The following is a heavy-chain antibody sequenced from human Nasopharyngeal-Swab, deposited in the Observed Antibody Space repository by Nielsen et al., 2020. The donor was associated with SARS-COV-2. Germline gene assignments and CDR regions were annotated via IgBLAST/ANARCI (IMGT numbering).Heavy chain of an antibody. CDR2: ISGADDST. CDR1: GFTFSAYW. Sequence: GGSLRLSCTASGFTFSAYWMYWVRQAPGRGLEWVSAISGADDSTKYADSVKGRFTISRDNSKNTLDLQMNSLRAEDTAMYYCAKNRDSGDDSGEYYHYYGMDVWGQGTSVTVS. J-gene: IGHJ6*02. D-gene: IGHD5-12*01. CDR3: AKNRDSGDDSGEYYHYYGMDV. V-gene: IGHV3-23*01.